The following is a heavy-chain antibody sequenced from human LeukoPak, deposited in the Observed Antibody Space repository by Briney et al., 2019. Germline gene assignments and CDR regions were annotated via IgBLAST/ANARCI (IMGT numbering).Heavy chain of an antibody. CDR2: LYSDGNT. Sequence: GGSLRLSCAASGFTVIINDMTWVRQAPGKGLEWVSVLYSDGNTKYADSVQGRFTISRDNSENTLYLEMNSLSPDDTAVYYCARGVEPLAANTLAYWGQGTLVTVSS. D-gene: IGHD1-14*01. V-gene: IGHV3-53*01. J-gene: IGHJ4*02. CDR1: GFTVIIND. CDR3: ARGVEPLAANTLAY.